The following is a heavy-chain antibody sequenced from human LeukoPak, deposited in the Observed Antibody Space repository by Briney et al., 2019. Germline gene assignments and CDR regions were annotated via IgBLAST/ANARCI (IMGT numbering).Heavy chain of an antibody. CDR1: GFAFSSYW. CDR2: INGDGSYT. V-gene: IGHV3-74*03. Sequence: PGGSLRLSCAASGFAFSSYWMHWVRQVPGKGLVWLSRINGDGSYTTYADSVKGRFTISRDNAQNTLFLQMNSLSAEDTAVYFCARDKSEYDSSGRGDYWGQGTLVTVSS. D-gene: IGHD3-22*01. CDR3: ARDKSEYDSSGRGDY. J-gene: IGHJ4*02.